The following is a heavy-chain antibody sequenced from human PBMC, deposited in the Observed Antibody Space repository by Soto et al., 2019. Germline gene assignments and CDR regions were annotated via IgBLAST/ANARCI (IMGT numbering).Heavy chain of an antibody. CDR1: GFTFNIYA. CDR3: AREDDYGYRYINYGLDV. Sequence: LRLSCAASGFTFNIYALHWVRQAPGKGLEWVAVISFDGTKKYYSDSVKGRFTISRDNLKNTLYLQMNNLRVEDAALYFCAREDDYGYRYINYGLDVWGQGTTVTV. V-gene: IGHV3-30-3*01. CDR2: ISFDGTKK. D-gene: IGHD4-17*01. J-gene: IGHJ6*02.